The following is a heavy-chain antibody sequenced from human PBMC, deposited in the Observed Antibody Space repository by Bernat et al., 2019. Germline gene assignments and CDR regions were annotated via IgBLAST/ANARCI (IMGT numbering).Heavy chain of an antibody. V-gene: IGHV4-39*01. CDR2: IYYSGST. J-gene: IGHJ6*03. CDR3: ARLREDSPYYYMDV. D-gene: IGHD1-26*01. Sequence: QLQLQESGPGLVKPSETLSLTCTVSGGSISSSSYYWSWIRQPPGKGLEWIGSIYYSGSTYYNPSLKSRVTISVDTSKNQFSLKLSSVTAADTAVYYCARLREDSPYYYMDVWGKGTTVTVSS. CDR1: GGSISSSSYY.